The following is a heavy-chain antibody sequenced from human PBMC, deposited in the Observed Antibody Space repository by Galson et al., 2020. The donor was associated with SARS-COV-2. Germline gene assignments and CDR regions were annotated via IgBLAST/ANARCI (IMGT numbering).Heavy chain of an antibody. V-gene: IGHV3-33*01. CDR3: ARALINYYGMDV. D-gene: IGHD2-8*01. CDR1: GFTFSSYG. J-gene: IGHJ6*02. CDR2: IWYDGSNK. Sequence: GGSLRLSCAASGFTFSSYGMHWVRQAPGKGLEWVAVIWYDGSNKYYADSVKGRFTISRDNSKNTLYLQMNSLRAEDTAVYYCARALINYYGMDVLGQGTTFTVSS.